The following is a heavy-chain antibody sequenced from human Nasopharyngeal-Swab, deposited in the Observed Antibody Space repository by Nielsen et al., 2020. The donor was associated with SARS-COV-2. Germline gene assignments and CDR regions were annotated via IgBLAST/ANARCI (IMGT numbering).Heavy chain of an antibody. CDR3: TTDWISFGYATNDY. J-gene: IGHJ4*02. V-gene: IGHV3-15*01. D-gene: IGHD3-10*01. CDR2: IKSKADGGTT. Sequence: GGSMRLSCAAFGFTFSNAWMCWVRQVPGKGLEWVGRIKSKADGGTTDYAAPMKGRFTISRDDSKNTLYLQMNSLKTEDTAVYYCTTDWISFGYATNDYWGQGTLVTVSS. CDR1: GFTFSNAW.